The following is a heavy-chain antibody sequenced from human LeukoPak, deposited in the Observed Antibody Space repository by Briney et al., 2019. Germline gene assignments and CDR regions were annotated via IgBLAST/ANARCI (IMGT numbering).Heavy chain of an antibody. D-gene: IGHD2-21*02. CDR2: INTSGGST. Sequence: ASVKVSCKASGYTFTSYYMHWVRQAPGQGLEWMGIINTSGGSTSYAQKFQGRVTMTRDTSTSTVYMELSSLRSEDTAVYYCARDQAYCGGDCYFLFDYWGQGTLVTVSS. CDR1: GYTFTSYY. J-gene: IGHJ4*02. V-gene: IGHV1-46*01. CDR3: ARDQAYCGGDCYFLFDY.